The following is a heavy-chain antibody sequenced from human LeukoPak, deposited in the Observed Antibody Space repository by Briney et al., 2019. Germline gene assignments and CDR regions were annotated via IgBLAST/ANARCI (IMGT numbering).Heavy chain of an antibody. V-gene: IGHV1-2*04. D-gene: IGHD6-19*01. CDR3: ARESSVASGDY. CDR1: GYTFTGYY. Sequence: ASVKVSCKASGYTFTGYYMHWVRQAPGQGLEWMGWINPNSGGTNHAQKFQGWVTMTRDTSISTAYMELSRLRSDDTAVYYCARESSVASGDYWGQGTLVTVSS. J-gene: IGHJ4*02. CDR2: INPNSGGT.